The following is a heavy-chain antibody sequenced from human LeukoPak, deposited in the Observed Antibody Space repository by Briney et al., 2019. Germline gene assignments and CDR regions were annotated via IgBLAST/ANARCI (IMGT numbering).Heavy chain of an antibody. J-gene: IGHJ4*02. CDR2: IGTAGDT. CDR3: ARGSGYYDSSGYYPH. D-gene: IGHD3-22*01. Sequence: GGSLRLSCAASGFTFSSYDMHWVRQATGKGLEWVSAIGTAGDTYYPGSVKGRFTISRENAKNSLYLQMNSLRAGDTAVYYCARGSGYYDSSGYYPHWGQGTLVTVSS. V-gene: IGHV3-13*01. CDR1: GFTFSSYD.